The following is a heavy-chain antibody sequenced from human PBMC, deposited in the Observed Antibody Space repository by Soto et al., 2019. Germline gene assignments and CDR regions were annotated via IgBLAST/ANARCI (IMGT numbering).Heavy chain of an antibody. CDR1: CWNLLYLG. V-gene: IGHV1-18*01. CDR3: ARDPRIAAAGTIWNWFDP. Sequence: SVTGCRKASCWNLLYLGRLCVPLEPGKGTEWMGWISAYNGNTNYAQKLQGRVTMTTDTSTSTAYMELRSLRSDDTAVYYCARDPRIAAAGTIWNWFDPWGQGTLVTVSS. J-gene: IGHJ5*02. D-gene: IGHD6-13*01. CDR2: ISAYNGNT.